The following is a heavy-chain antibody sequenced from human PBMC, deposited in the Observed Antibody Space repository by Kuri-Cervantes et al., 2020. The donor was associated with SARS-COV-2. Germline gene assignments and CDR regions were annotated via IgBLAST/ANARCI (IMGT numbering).Heavy chain of an antibody. CDR2: IYSVGST. CDR3: ARVKLTGSMRAIDY. Sequence: GGSLRLSCAASGFTVSSNYMSGVREAPGKGLEWVSVIYSVGSTYYADSVRGRFTISRDNSKNTLYLQMNSLRAEDTAVYYCARVKLTGSMRAIDYWGQGTLVTVSS. V-gene: IGHV3-53*01. CDR1: GFTVSSNY. D-gene: IGHD1-20*01. J-gene: IGHJ4*02.